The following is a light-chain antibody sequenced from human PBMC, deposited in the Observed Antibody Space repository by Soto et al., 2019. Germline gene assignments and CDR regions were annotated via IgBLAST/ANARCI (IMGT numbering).Light chain of an antibody. CDR1: QSISIN. CDR2: AAS. Sequence: DILLTQSPTSLSASVGDTVTITCRASQSISINLNWYQHRPGEAPKVLIYAASTLATGAPSRFRGSGVGTDFTLTISSLKLEDVATYYCHQTYTTRVYTFGEGTKLEFK. J-gene: IGKJ2*01. V-gene: IGKV1-39*01. CDR3: HQTYTTRVYT.